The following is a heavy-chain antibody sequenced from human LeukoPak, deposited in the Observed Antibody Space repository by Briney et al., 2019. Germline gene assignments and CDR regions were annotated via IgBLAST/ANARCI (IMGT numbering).Heavy chain of an antibody. V-gene: IGHV4-61*02. D-gene: IGHD3-3*01. Sequence: SETLSLTCTVSGGSISSGSYYSGWIRQPAWKGLEWIGRIYTSGSINYISSLKTRVTISVDTSKNQFSLKLSSVTAADTAVYYCAREGITIFGVVIGDGDNWFDPWGQGTLVTVSS. CDR1: GGSISSGSYY. CDR3: AREGITIFGVVIGDGDNWFDP. CDR2: IYTSGSI. J-gene: IGHJ5*02.